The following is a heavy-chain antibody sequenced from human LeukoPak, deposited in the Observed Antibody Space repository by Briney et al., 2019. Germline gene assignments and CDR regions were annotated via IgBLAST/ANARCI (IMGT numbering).Heavy chain of an antibody. CDR2: IRSKAYRGAT. J-gene: IGHJ4*02. V-gene: IGHV3-49*04. D-gene: IGHD6-19*01. CDR1: GFIFGDYA. Sequence: PGRSLRLSCTASGFIFGDYAMSWVRQAPGKGLEWVGFIRSKAYRGATQYATSVKGRFTISRDDSKSIAYLQMDSLKTEDTAVYYCTRRRSADSGAWRFDYWGQGTLVTVSS. CDR3: TRRRSADSGAWRFDY.